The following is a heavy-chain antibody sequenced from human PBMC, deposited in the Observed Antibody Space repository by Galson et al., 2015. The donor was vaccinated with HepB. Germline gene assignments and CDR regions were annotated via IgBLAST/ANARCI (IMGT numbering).Heavy chain of an antibody. J-gene: IGHJ6*03. D-gene: IGHD2-15*01. Sequence: SLKLSCAASGFTFSNYCMHWLRQAPGQGLEWMANIKPSGSAAAYAHYVKGRFTISRDNAKNSLYLEINSLRAEDTAVYYCARDLSVPPLPRYYYYFHYLDVWGQGTKVTVSS. CDR1: GFTFSNYC. V-gene: IGHV3-7*01. CDR3: ARDLSVPPLPRYYYYFHYLDV. CDR2: IKPSGSAA.